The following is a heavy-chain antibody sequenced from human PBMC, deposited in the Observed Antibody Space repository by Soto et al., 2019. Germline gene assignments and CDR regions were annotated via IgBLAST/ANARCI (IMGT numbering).Heavy chain of an antibody. J-gene: IGHJ4*02. CDR1: GYTFTTYY. CDR2: IDPRSGST. Sequence: GASVKVCCKASGYTFTTYYMQWVRQAPGQGPEWLAMIDPRSGSTNYAQNIQDRVTVTRDTSTNTVYLELSSLRSEDPALYYCARKPPHPNYFDFGGQGPPVPVSS. V-gene: IGHV1-46*01. CDR3: ARKPPHPNYFDF.